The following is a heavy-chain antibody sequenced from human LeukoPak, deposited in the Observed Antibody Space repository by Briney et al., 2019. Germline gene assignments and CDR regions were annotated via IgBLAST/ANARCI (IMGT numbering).Heavy chain of an antibody. CDR1: GGSISSYY. J-gene: IGHJ4*02. CDR2: IYYSGST. Sequence: SETLSLTFTVSGGSISSYYWNWIRQPPGKGLEWIGYIYYSGSTNYNPSLKSRVTISVDTSKNQFSLKLSSVTAADTAVYYCARGVTMVRGVITSFDYWGQGTLVTVSS. D-gene: IGHD3-10*01. CDR3: ARGVTMVRGVITSFDY. V-gene: IGHV4-59*01.